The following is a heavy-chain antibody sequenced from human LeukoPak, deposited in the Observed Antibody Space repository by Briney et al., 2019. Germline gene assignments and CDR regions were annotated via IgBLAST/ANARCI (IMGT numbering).Heavy chain of an antibody. Sequence: GGSLRLSCAASGFTFNSYAMSWVRQAPGKGLEWVSAISGSGGSTYYADSVKGRFTISRDNSKNTLYLQMNSLRAEDTAVYYCAKDLRVPYSSGEYYFDYWGQGTLVTVSS. J-gene: IGHJ4*02. CDR1: GFTFNSYA. CDR3: AKDLRVPYSSGEYYFDY. V-gene: IGHV3-23*01. D-gene: IGHD6-19*01. CDR2: ISGSGGST.